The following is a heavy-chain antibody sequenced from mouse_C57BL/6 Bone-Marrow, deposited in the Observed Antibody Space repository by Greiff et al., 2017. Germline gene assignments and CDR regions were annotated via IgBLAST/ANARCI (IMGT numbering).Heavy chain of an antibody. D-gene: IGHD1-1*01. CDR2: INPSSGYT. V-gene: IGHV1-7*01. J-gene: IGHJ1*03. CDR1: GYTFTSYW. Sequence: QVQLKESGAELAKPGASVKLSCKASGYTFTSYWMHWVKQRPGQGLEWIGYINPSSGYTKYNQKFKDKATLTADKSSSTAYMQLSSLTYENSAVYYCASLHYYGSSLWYFDVWGTGTTVTVSS. CDR3: ASLHYYGSSLWYFDV.